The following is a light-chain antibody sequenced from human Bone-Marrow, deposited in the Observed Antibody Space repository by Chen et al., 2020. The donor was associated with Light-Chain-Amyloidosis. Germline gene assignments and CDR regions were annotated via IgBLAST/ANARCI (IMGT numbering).Light chain of an antibody. CDR3: QQRSTQPPFVT. CDR1: QSVGSS. V-gene: IGKV3-11*01. Sequence: EIVFTQSPATLSLSPGDRATLACRASQSVGSSLAWYQQKPGQAHRLLIYEASTRATGIPARFSGSGSGTDFTLTISSLETEDFAVYYCQQRSTQPPFVTFGGGTRVDSK. CDR2: EAS. J-gene: IGKJ4*01.